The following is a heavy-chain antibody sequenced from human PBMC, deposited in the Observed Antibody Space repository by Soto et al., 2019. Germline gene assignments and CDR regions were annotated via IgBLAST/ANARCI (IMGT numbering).Heavy chain of an antibody. CDR3: AKATTNGGWFNPFDS. CDR2: LSGSGTST. D-gene: IGHD6-19*01. J-gene: IGHJ4*02. Sequence: PGGSLRLSCAASGFSFVNYAMNWVRQAPGKGLEWVSGLSGSGTSTYYADSVKGRFTISRDNSRDTLFLQMNSLTADDTAVYYCAKATTNGGWFNPFDSWGQGALVTASS. CDR1: GFSFVNYA. V-gene: IGHV3-23*01.